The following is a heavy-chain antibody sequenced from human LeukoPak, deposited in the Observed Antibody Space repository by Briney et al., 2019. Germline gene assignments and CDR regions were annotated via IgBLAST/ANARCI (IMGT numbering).Heavy chain of an antibody. Sequence: GGSLRLSCAASGFTCSDYYMSWIRKAPGKGLEWLSYISISCSTIYYADSVKGRFTISRDNAKNSLYLQMNSLRAEDTAVYSCAREFPFDAFDIWGLGTMVTVSS. CDR2: ISISCSTI. CDR3: AREFPFDAFDI. V-gene: IGHV3-11*01. J-gene: IGHJ3*02. CDR1: GFTCSDYY.